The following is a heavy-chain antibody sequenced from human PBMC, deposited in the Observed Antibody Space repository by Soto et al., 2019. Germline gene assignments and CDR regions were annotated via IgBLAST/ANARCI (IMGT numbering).Heavy chain of an antibody. CDR3: ASGGEPLGYYGLDV. Sequence: PSETLSLTCSVSGGSVRSGNHFWNWIRQPPGRGLEWLGYMYYTGVTNYNPSPKSRVSMSVDTSKNQFSLKLTSLTAADTAVYYCASGGEPLGYYGLDVWGHGTTVTVSS. CDR2: MYYTGVT. CDR1: GGSVRSGNHF. V-gene: IGHV4-61*01. J-gene: IGHJ6*02. D-gene: IGHD3-10*01.